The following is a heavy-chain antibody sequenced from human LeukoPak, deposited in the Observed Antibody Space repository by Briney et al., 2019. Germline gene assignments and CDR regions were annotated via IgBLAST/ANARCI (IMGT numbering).Heavy chain of an antibody. J-gene: IGHJ4*02. CDR1: GFTFSTYW. CDR2: IKEVDSDT. V-gene: IGHV3-7*01. CDR3: ATRRGEN. Sequence: GGSLRLSCAASGFTFSTYWMSWVRQAPGKGLEWVALIKEVDSDTYYMDSVRGRFTIFRDNADNSLYLQMNSLRGDDTAVYYCATRRGENWRQGTVVSVSS.